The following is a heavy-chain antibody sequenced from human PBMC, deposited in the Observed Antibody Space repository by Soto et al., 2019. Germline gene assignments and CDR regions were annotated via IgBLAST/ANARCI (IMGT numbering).Heavy chain of an antibody. CDR1: GFTFSSYA. D-gene: IGHD1-1*01. V-gene: IGHV3-23*01. CDR2: ISGSGGGT. CDR3: AKFGMATTKRSPPYYIDY. Sequence: LRLSCAASGFTFSSYAMSWVRQAPGKGLEWVSSISGSGGGTYYADSVKGRFTFSRDNSKNTLYLQMNSLRAEDTAVYYCAKFGMATTKRSPPYYIDYWGQGALVTVSS. J-gene: IGHJ4*02.